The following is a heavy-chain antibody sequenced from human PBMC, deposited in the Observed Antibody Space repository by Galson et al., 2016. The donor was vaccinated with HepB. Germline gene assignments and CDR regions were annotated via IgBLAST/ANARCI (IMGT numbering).Heavy chain of an antibody. V-gene: IGHV3-74*01. J-gene: IGHJ4*02. CDR2: INSDGSTT. CDR1: GFTFSYYY. D-gene: IGHD1-1*01. CDR3: ARDYWTGTSYNDY. Sequence: SLRLSCAASGFTFSYYYMSWIRQAPGKGLVWVSRINSDGSTTSFADSVKGRFTISRDNAKNTLYLQMNSLRAEDTAVYYCARDYWTGTSYNDYWGQGTLVTVSS.